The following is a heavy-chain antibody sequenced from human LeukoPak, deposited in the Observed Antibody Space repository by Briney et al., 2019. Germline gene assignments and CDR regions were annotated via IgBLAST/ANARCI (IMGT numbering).Heavy chain of an antibody. V-gene: IGHV1-8*02. CDR2: MNPNSGNT. Sequence: ASVKVSCKASGYTFTVYYMHWVRQAPGQGLEWMGWMNPNSGNTGYAQKFQGRVTMTRNTSISTAYMELSSLRSEDTAVYYCATEYCSGGSCFSGMDVWGKGTTVTVSS. CDR3: ATEYCSGGSCFSGMDV. J-gene: IGHJ6*03. D-gene: IGHD2-15*01. CDR1: GYTFTVYY.